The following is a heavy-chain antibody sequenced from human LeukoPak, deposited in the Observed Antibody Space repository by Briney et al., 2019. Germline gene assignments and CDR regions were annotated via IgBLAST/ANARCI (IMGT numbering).Heavy chain of an antibody. V-gene: IGHV1-18*01. Sequence: GASVKVSCKASGYTFTRYGISWVRQAPGQGREWMGWISAYNGNTNYEQKLQGRVTMTTDKSTSTGYMELRSLRSDDTAVYYCASGSSGCYLYYYGMDVWGQGTTVTVSS. CDR1: GYTFTRYG. CDR2: ISAYNGNT. CDR3: ASGSSGCYLYYYGMDV. J-gene: IGHJ6*02. D-gene: IGHD6-19*01.